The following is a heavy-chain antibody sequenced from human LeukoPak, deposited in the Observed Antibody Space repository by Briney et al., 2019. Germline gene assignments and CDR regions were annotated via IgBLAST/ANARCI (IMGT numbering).Heavy chain of an antibody. V-gene: IGHV1-46*01. D-gene: IGHD5-18*01. CDR1: GYTFTTYY. Sequence: ASVKVSCKASGYTFTTYYMHWVRQAPGQGLEWMGIINPSGGSTNYAQKFQGRVTLTRDMSTSTVYMELSSLRSEDTAVYYCARTWIHEAHNWFDPWGQGTLVTVSS. J-gene: IGHJ5*02. CDR3: ARTWIHEAHNWFDP. CDR2: INPSGGST.